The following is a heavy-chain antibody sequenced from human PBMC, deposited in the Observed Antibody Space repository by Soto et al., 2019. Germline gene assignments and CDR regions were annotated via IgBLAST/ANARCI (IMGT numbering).Heavy chain of an antibody. Sequence: EVQLVETGGGLIQPGGSLRLSCAASGFTVSSNYMSWVRQAPGKGLEWVSVIYSGGTTYYADSVKGRFTISRDNSKNTLYRQMNSLRAEDTAVYYCASFLTGATGPFDYWGQGTLVTVSS. V-gene: IGHV3-53*02. J-gene: IGHJ4*02. CDR3: ASFLTGATGPFDY. CDR2: IYSGGTT. D-gene: IGHD1-26*01. CDR1: GFTVSSNY.